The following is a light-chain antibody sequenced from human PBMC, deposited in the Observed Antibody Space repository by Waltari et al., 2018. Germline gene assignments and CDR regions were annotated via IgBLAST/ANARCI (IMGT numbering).Light chain of an antibody. Sequence: MVLTQFPATLALPPGERPPLPCRASQTVSTYLAWFQQKPGQAPRLLIYDASNRAPGIPARFSGSGSGTDFSLTISSLEPEDFAVYYCLQRSLWPWTFGQGTKVAVK. V-gene: IGKV3-11*01. CDR2: DAS. CDR1: QTVSTY. J-gene: IGKJ1*01. CDR3: LQRSLWPWT.